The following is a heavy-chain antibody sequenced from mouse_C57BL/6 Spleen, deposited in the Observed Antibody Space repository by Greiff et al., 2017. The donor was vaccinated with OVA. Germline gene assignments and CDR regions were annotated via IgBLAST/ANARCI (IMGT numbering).Heavy chain of an antibody. V-gene: IGHV5-9-1*02. J-gene: IGHJ2*01. CDR3: TRGGFITTVVATPFDY. CDR1: GFTFSSYA. CDR2: ISSGGDYI. Sequence: EVQRVESGEGLVKPGGSLKLSCAASGFTFSSYAMSWVRQTPEKRLEWVAYISSGGDYIYYADTVKGRFTISRDNARNTLYLQMSSLKSEDTAMYYCTRGGFITTVVATPFDYWGQGTTLTVSS. D-gene: IGHD1-1*01.